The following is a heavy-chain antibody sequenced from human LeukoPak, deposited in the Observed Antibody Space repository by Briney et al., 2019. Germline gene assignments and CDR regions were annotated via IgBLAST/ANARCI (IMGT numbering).Heavy chain of an antibody. V-gene: IGHV3-30-3*01. D-gene: IGHD3-3*01. CDR2: ISYDGSNK. CDR3: ARDYDFDDY. J-gene: IGHJ4*02. CDR1: GFTFSSYA. Sequence: GGSLRLSCAASGFTFSSYAMHWVRQAPGKGLEWVAVISYDGSNKCYADSVKGRFTISRDNAKNTLYLQMNSLGAEDTAVYYCARDYDFDDYWGQGTLVTVSS.